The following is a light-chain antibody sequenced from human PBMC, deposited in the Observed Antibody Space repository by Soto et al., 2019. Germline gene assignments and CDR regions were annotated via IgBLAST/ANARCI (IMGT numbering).Light chain of an antibody. CDR3: QQSYTSPPWT. V-gene: IGKV1-39*01. CDR1: QGISRW. CDR2: DAS. Sequence: IQMTQSPSTLSASVGDRVTITCRASQGISRWLAWYQQKPGKVPRLLIADASSLESGVPSRFSGSGSGRDFTLTISSLRPEDIATYFCQQSYTSPPWTFGQGTKVDI. J-gene: IGKJ1*01.